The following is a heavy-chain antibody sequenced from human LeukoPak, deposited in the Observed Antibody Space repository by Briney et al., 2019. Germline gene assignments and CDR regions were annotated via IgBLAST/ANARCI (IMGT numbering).Heavy chain of an antibody. CDR2: IYHSGST. CDR3: ARDSGYCSSTSCYDYYYYGMDV. CDR1: GGSISSSNW. J-gene: IGHJ6*02. Sequence: SGTLSLTCAVSGGSISSSNWWSWVRQPPGKGLEWIGEIYHSGSTNYNPSLKSRVTIPVDKSKNQFSLKLSSVTAADTAVYYCARDSGYCSSTSCYDYYYYGMDVWGQGTTVTVSS. V-gene: IGHV4-4*02. D-gene: IGHD2-2*01.